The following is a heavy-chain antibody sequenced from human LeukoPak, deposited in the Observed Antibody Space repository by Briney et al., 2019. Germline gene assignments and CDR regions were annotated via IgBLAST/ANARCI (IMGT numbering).Heavy chain of an antibody. CDR2: ISWNSGNI. Sequence: SLRLSCAASGFTFDDYAMHWVRQAPGKGLEWVSGISWNSGNIGYADSVKGRFTISRDNAKNSLYLQMNSLRAEDTALYYCAKSYYGSGSPYFDYWGQGTLATVSS. J-gene: IGHJ4*02. D-gene: IGHD3-10*01. V-gene: IGHV3-9*01. CDR3: AKSYYGSGSPYFDY. CDR1: GFTFDDYA.